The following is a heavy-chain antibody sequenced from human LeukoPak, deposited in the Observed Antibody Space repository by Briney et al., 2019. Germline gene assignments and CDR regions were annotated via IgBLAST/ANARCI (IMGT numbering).Heavy chain of an antibody. V-gene: IGHV1-3*01. J-gene: IGHJ4*02. D-gene: IGHD1-26*01. Sequence: ASVKVSCKASGYTFTSYAKHWVRQAPGRRLEWMGWINAGNGNTKYSQKFQGRVTITRDTSASTAYMELRSLRSDDTAVYYCAREIVGATNWGYYFDYWGQGTLVTVSS. CDR3: AREIVGATNWGYYFDY. CDR2: INAGNGNT. CDR1: GYTFTSYA.